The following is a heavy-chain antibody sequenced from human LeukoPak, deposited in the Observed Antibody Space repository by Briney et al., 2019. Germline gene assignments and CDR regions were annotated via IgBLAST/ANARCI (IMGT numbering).Heavy chain of an antibody. CDR2: INHSGST. Sequence: SETLSLTCGVNGGSFTIYYWTWIRQPPGQGLEWIGEINHSGSTNYNPSLKSRVTISVDTSKNQFSLKVNSVTAADTAVCYCVRQTVAAAGGHFDSWGQGTLVTVSS. CDR1: GGSFTIYY. D-gene: IGHD6-13*01. CDR3: VRQTVAAAGGHFDS. V-gene: IGHV4-34*01. J-gene: IGHJ4*02.